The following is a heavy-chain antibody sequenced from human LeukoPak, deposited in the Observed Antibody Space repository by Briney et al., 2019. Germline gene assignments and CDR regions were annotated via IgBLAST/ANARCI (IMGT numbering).Heavy chain of an antibody. Sequence: PGGSLRLSCAASGFTFSSYWMSWVRQAPGKGLEWVSGISWNSGSIGYADSVKGRFTISRDNAKNSLYLQMNSLRAEDTALYYCAKEGMGFDYWGQGTLVTVSS. CDR1: GFTFSSYW. CDR2: ISWNSGSI. CDR3: AKEGMGFDY. D-gene: IGHD3-10*01. V-gene: IGHV3-9*01. J-gene: IGHJ4*02.